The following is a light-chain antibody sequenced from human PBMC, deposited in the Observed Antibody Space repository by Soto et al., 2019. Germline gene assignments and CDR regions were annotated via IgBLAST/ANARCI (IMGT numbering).Light chain of an antibody. CDR2: AVT. CDR1: SSDVGGYNY. CDR3: SSYTSSSPL. V-gene: IGLV2-14*01. J-gene: IGLJ1*01. Sequence: QSALTQPASVSGSPGQSITISCTGTSSDVGGYNYVSWYQQHPGKAPKLMIYAVTDRPSGVSSRFSGSTSGNTAPLTISGLQDEDEADYYCSSYTSSSPLFGTGTKLTVL.